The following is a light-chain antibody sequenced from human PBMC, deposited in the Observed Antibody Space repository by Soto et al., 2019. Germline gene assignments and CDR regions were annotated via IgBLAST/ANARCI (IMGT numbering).Light chain of an antibody. CDR2: AAS. V-gene: IGKV1-27*01. CDR3: QKYNSVPL. CDR1: QGINNY. J-gene: IGKJ3*01. Sequence: DIQMTQSPSSLSASVGDRVTITCRASQGINNYVAWYQQKPGKAPKLLIDAASTLQSGVPSRFSGSGSGTDFTLTISRLQPEDVANYSCQKYNSVPLFGPGTRVDIK.